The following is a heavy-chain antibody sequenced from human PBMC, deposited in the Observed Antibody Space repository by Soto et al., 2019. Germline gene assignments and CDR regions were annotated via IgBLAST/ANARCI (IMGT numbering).Heavy chain of an antibody. Sequence: QLQLQESGPGLVKPSETLSLTCTVSGGSISSSSYYWGWIRQPPGKGLEWIGSIYYSGSTYYNPSLKSRVTISVDTSKNQFSLNLSSVTAADTAVYYCARVCRSGDDRSYFDYWGQGTLVTVSS. J-gene: IGHJ4*02. CDR1: GGSISSSSYY. CDR2: IYYSGST. D-gene: IGHD3-3*01. CDR3: ARVCRSGDDRSYFDY. V-gene: IGHV4-39*01.